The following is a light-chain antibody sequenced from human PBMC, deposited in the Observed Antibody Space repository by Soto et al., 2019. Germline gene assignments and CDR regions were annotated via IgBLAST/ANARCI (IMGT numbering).Light chain of an antibody. J-gene: IGLJ2*01. CDR3: QTWGTGIVI. CDR1: SGHTNYA. Sequence: QSVLTQSPSASASLGASVKLTCTLSSGHTNYAIAWHQQPPERGPRYLMILNSDGSHSKGDGIPDRFSGSSSGADHYLTISSLQFEDEGDYYCQTWGTGIVIFGGGTKLTVL. V-gene: IGLV4-69*01. CDR2: LNSDGSH.